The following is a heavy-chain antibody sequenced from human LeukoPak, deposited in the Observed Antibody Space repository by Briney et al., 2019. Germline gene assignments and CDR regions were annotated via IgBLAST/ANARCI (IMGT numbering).Heavy chain of an antibody. CDR3: ARVGAPNTYYYDSSGYYSLVEAFDI. Sequence: PSETLSLTCAVYGGSFSGYYWGWIRQPPGKGLEWIGEINHSGSTNYNPSLKSRVTISVDTSKNQFSLKLSSVTAADTAVYYCARVGAPNTYYYDSSGYYSLVEAFDIWGQGTMVTVSS. CDR1: GGSFSGYY. V-gene: IGHV4-34*01. D-gene: IGHD3-22*01. CDR2: INHSGST. J-gene: IGHJ3*02.